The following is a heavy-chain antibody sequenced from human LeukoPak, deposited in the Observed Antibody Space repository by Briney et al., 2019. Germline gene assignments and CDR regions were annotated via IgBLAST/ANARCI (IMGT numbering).Heavy chain of an antibody. CDR2: IYYSGST. CDR3: ARFRYTAMASFDY. D-gene: IGHD5-18*01. J-gene: IGHJ4*02. CDR1: GGSISSYY. Sequence: SKTLSLTCTVSGGSISSYYWSWIRQPPRKGLEWIGYIYYSGSTNYNPSLKSRVTISVDTSKNQFSLKLSSVTAADTAVYYCARFRYTAMASFDYWGQGTLVTVSS. V-gene: IGHV4-59*01.